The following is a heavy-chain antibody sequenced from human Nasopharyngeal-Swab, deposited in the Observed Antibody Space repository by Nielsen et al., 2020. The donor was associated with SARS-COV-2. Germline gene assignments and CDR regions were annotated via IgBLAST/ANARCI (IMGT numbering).Heavy chain of an antibody. CDR3: ASLYGNYYYGMDV. V-gene: IGHV5-51*01. D-gene: IGHD4-17*01. CDR1: GYSFTSYW. Sequence: GESLKISCKGSGYSFTSYWIGWVRQMPGKGLEWMGIIYPGDSDTRYSPSFQGQVTISADKSISTAYLQWSSLKASDTAMYSCASLYGNYYYGMDVWGQGTTVTVSS. J-gene: IGHJ6*02. CDR2: IYPGDSDT.